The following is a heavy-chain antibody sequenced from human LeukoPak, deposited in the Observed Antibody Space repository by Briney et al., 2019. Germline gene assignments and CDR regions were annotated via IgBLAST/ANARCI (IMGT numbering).Heavy chain of an antibody. CDR3: ARDGTAAGLYFDL. CDR2: IRQDGGEK. Sequence: GGSLRLSCSASGFTVSSNYMNWVRQGPGKGLEWVASIRQDGGEKSYVDSVKGRFTISRDNTKSSLYLQINSLRAEDTAVYYCARDGTAAGLYFDLWGQGTLVTVSS. CDR1: GFTVSSNY. V-gene: IGHV3-7*01. D-gene: IGHD6-13*01. J-gene: IGHJ4*01.